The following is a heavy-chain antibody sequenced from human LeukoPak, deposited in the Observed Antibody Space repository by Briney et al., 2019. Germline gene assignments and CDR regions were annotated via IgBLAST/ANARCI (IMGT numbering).Heavy chain of an antibody. V-gene: IGHV4-31*03. CDR1: GGSISSGVYY. Sequence: SETLSLTCTVSGGSISSGVYYWSWIRQHPGKGLEWIGYIYYSGSTYYNPSLKSRVTISVDTSKNQFSLKLSSVTAADTAVYYCARAKHYYDSSGYYYFDYWGQGTLVTVSS. J-gene: IGHJ4*02. D-gene: IGHD3-22*01. CDR2: IYYSGST. CDR3: ARAKHYYDSSGYYYFDY.